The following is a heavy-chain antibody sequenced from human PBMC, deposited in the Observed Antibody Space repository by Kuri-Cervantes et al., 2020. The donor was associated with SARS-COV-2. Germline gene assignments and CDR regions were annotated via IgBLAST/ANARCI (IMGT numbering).Heavy chain of an antibody. J-gene: IGHJ4*02. CDR1: GSTFSSYW. D-gene: IGHD2-2*01. CDR3: AREGFQYQLLRGAYFDY. CDR2: IKQDGSEK. V-gene: IGHV3-7*05. Sequence: GGSLRLSCAATGSTFSSYWMSWVRQAPGKGLEWVANIKQDGSEKYYVDSVKGRFTISRDNAKNSLYLQMNSLRAEDTAVYYCAREGFQYQLLRGAYFDYWGQGTLVTVSS.